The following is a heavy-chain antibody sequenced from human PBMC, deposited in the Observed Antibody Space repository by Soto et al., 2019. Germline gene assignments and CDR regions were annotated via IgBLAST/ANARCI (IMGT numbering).Heavy chain of an antibody. CDR2: INHSGST. J-gene: IGHJ5*02. Sequence: PSETLSLTCAVYGGSFSGYYWSWIHQPPGKGLEWIGEINHSGSTNYNPSLKSRVTISVDTSKNQFSLKLSSVTAADTAVYYCARAGYSSGWYQRNWFDPWGQATLVTVSS. V-gene: IGHV4-34*01. D-gene: IGHD6-19*01. CDR1: GGSFSGYY. CDR3: ARAGYSSGWYQRNWFDP.